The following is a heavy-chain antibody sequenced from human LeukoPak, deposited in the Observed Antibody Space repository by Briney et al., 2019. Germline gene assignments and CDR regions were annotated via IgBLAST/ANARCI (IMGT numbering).Heavy chain of an antibody. CDR3: ARLFAPFCGNDCGQFDY. Sequence: GGSLRLSCAVSGFTVSRNYMAWVRQAPGRGLEWVSVIYSSGSTLYADSVKGRFTISRDNSKNTLYLQMNSLRAEDTAVYYCARLFAPFCGNDCGQFDYWGQGTLATVSS. V-gene: IGHV3-53*01. CDR2: IYSSGST. D-gene: IGHD2-21*02. J-gene: IGHJ4*02. CDR1: GFTVSRNY.